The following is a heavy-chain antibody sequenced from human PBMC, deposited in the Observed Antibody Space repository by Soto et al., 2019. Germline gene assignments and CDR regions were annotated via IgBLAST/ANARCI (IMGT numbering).Heavy chain of an antibody. CDR1: GYSFTSYW. CDR3: ARKSSGWKNYYYYGMDV. Sequence: TGESLKISCKGSGYSFTSYWISWVRQMPGKGLEWMGRIDPSDSYTNYSPSFQGHVTISADKSISTAYLQWSSLKASDTAMYYCARKSSGWKNYYYYGMDVWGQGTTVTVSS. D-gene: IGHD6-19*01. J-gene: IGHJ6*02. V-gene: IGHV5-10-1*01. CDR2: IDPSDSYT.